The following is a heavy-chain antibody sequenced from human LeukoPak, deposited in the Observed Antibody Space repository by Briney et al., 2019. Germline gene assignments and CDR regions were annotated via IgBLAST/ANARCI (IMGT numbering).Heavy chain of an antibody. Sequence: GGSLRLSCAASGFTFSSYAMSWVRQAPGKGLEWVSAISGSGGSTYYADSVKGRFTISRDNSKNTLYLQMNSLRAEDTAVYYCAKAPAATYYYYYGIDVWGQGTTVTVSS. J-gene: IGHJ6*02. D-gene: IGHD2-2*01. CDR1: GFTFSSYA. V-gene: IGHV3-23*01. CDR2: ISGSGGST. CDR3: AKAPAATYYYYYGIDV.